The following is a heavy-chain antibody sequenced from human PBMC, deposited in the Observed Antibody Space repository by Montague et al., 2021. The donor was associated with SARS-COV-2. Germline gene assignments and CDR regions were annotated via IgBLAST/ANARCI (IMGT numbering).Heavy chain of an antibody. V-gene: IGHV4-61*01. CDR2: IFYTGSA. Sequence: SETLSLTCTVPSDSVSSGKYFWTWIRQPPGKGLEWIGYIFYTGSANYNPSLKSRVTISVDTSDNQFSLELKSMSAADTAVYYCARVGNYLGVYWGQGILVTVSS. CDR3: ARVGNYLGVY. D-gene: IGHD3-10*01. J-gene: IGHJ4*02. CDR1: SDSVSSGKYF.